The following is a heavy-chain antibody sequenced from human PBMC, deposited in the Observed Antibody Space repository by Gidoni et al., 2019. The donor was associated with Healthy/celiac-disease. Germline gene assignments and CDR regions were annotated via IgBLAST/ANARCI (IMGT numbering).Heavy chain of an antibody. CDR1: GYTFTSYA. CDR3: ARDRLWFGESTGWFDP. V-gene: IGHV1-3*01. CDR2: INAGNGNT. Sequence: QVQLVQSGAEVKKPGASVKVSCKASGYTFTSYAMHWVGQAPGQRLEWMGWINAGNGNTKYSQKFQGRVTITRDTSASTAYMELSSLRSEDTAVYYCARDRLWFGESTGWFDPWGQGTLVTVSS. D-gene: IGHD3-10*01. J-gene: IGHJ5*02.